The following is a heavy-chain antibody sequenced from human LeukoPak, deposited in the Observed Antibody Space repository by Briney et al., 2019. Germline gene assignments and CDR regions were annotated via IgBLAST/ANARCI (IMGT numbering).Heavy chain of an antibody. CDR3: ARSSRYDIWTGYPY. V-gene: IGHV1-2*02. D-gene: IGHD3-9*01. CDR2: IYANSGGT. J-gene: IGHJ4*02. Sequence: GASVKVSCKASGYTFTGYYMHWVRQAPGQGLEWMGWIYANSGGTNYAQKFQGRVTMTRDTSISTAYMELSRLRSDDTAVYYCARSSRYDIWTGYPYWGQGTLVTVSP. CDR1: GYTFTGYY.